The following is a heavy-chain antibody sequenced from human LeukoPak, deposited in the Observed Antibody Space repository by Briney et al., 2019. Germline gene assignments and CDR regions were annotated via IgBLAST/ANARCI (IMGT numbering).Heavy chain of an antibody. J-gene: IGHJ2*01. CDR2: INHSGST. CDR3: ASSGLYGDYGSQGYFDL. D-gene: IGHD4-17*01. V-gene: IGHV4-34*01. Sequence: SETLSLTCAVYGGSFSGYYWSWIRQPPGKGLEWIGEINHSGSTNYNPSLKSRVTISVDTSKNQFSLKLSSVTAADTAVYYCASSGLYGDYGSQGYFDLWGRGTLVTVSS. CDR1: GGSFSGYY.